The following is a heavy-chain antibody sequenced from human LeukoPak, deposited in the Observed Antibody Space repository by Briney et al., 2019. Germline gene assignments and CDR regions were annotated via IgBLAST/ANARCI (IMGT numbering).Heavy chain of an antibody. J-gene: IGHJ4*02. CDR1: GFTFSIYG. Sequence: GGSLRLSCAASGFTFSIYGMVWVRQAPGKGLEYVSGITSNGGTTYYGNSVKGRFTISRDNSKDTLYLQMGSLRTEDMAVCYCARGIRWASDYWGQGSLVTVAS. CDR2: ITSNGGTT. V-gene: IGHV3-64*01. CDR3: ARGIRWASDY. D-gene: IGHD4-23*01.